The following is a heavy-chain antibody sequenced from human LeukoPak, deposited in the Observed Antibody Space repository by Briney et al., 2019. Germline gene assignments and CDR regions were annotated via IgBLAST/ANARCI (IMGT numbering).Heavy chain of an antibody. J-gene: IGHJ3*02. V-gene: IGHV3-9*01. CDR2: INWNSDNI. D-gene: IGHD3-22*01. CDR3: ARASYYYDTTGLGAVDI. CDR1: GFTFNDHA. Sequence: GGSLRLSCSASGFTFNDHAMYWVRQAPGKGLEWVSGINWNSDNIGYADSVKGRFTISRDDAKKSLFLQMNSLRTEDTALYYCARASYYYDTTGLGAVDIWGQGTMVTVSS.